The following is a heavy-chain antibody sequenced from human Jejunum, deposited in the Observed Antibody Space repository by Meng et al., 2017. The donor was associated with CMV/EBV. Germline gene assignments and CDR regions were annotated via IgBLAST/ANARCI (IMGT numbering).Heavy chain of an antibody. CDR3: AKSSDNGWSS. CDR1: GYSFSGFY. CDR2: VNPISDDT. D-gene: IGHD6-19*01. Sequence: VQLVQSGAEVKRPGASVKISCQASGYSFSGFYLNWARQAPGHGLEWLGRVNPISDDTHLAQKFEGRITVTRGATINTAFMELTRLRPDDTAVYYCAKSSDNGWSSWGPGTLVTVSS. J-gene: IGHJ4*01. V-gene: IGHV1-2*06.